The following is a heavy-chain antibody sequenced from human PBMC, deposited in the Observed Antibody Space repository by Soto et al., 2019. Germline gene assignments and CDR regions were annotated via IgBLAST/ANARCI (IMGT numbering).Heavy chain of an antibody. J-gene: IGHJ5*02. V-gene: IGHV3-33*01. CDR3: ARGGLGVGWFDP. CDR1: GFTFSSYG. CDR2: IWYDGSNK. D-gene: IGHD3-10*01. Sequence: QVQLVESGGGVVQPGRSLRLSCAASGFTFSSYGMHWVRQAPGKGLEWVAVIWYDGSNKYYADSVKGQFTISRDNSKNTLYLQMNSLRAEDTAVYYCARGGLGVGWFDPWGQGTLVTVSS.